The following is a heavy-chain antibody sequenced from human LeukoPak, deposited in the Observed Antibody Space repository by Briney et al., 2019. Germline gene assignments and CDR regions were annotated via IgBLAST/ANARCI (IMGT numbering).Heavy chain of an antibody. CDR1: GVTFSSYG. CDR2: IIPIFGTA. V-gene: IGHV1-69*06. Sequence: GASVKVSCNASGVTFSSYGISWVRQAPGQGLEWMGGIIPIFGTANYAQKFQGRVTITADKSTSTAYMELSSLRSEDTAVYYCARGGAVTITVAGTGGAFDIWGQGTMVTVSS. J-gene: IGHJ3*02. D-gene: IGHD6-19*01. CDR3: ARGGAVTITVAGTGGAFDI.